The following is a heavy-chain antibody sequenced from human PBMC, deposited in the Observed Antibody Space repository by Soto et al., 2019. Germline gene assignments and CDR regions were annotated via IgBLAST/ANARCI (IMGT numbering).Heavy chain of an antibody. Sequence: QVQLQESGPGLVKPSGTLSLTCAVSGGSISSNNWWTWVRQPPGKGLEWIGEIHHSGSTNYSPSLERRVTISVDKSKNYFSLNLNSVTAADTAVYYCGAFPSGYYQTDAFDIWGQGTMVTVSS. CDR1: GGSISSNNW. CDR2: IHHSGST. CDR3: GAFPSGYYQTDAFDI. J-gene: IGHJ3*02. D-gene: IGHD3-22*01. V-gene: IGHV4-4*02.